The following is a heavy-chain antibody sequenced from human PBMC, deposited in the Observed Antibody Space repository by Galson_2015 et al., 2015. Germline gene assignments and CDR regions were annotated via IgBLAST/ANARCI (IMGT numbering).Heavy chain of an antibody. D-gene: IGHD1-26*01. CDR3: ARVNIGNYHFDY. CDR2: TRNKAKSYTT. V-gene: IGHV3-72*01. Sequence: SLRLSCAASGFTFTDHYMDWVRQAPGKGLEWVGRTRNKAKSYTTEYAASVKGRFTISRDDSKSSLYLQMNSLKTDVTAVYYCARVNIGNYHFDYWGQGTLVTVSS. CDR1: GFTFTDHY. J-gene: IGHJ4*02.